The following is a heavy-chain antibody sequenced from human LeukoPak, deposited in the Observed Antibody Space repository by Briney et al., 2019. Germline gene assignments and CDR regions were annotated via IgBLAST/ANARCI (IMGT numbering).Heavy chain of an antibody. Sequence: PGGTLRLSCAASGFTFNRYGMSWVRQAPGKGLEWVSAISGSGGTSYYADSVKGRFTISRDNAKNSLYLQMNSLRAEDTAVYYCAREEALGSGSFDYWGQGTLVTVSS. CDR1: GFTFNRYG. V-gene: IGHV3-23*01. CDR2: ISGSGGTS. J-gene: IGHJ4*02. CDR3: AREEALGSGSFDY. D-gene: IGHD1-26*01.